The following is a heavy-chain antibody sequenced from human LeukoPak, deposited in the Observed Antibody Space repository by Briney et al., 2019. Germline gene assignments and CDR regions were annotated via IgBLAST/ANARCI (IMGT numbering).Heavy chain of an antibody. V-gene: IGHV1-69*05. CDR1: GGTFSSYA. Sequence: ASVKVSCKASGGTFSSYAISWVRQAPGQGLEWMGGIIPIFGTANYAQKFQGRVTITTDESTSTAYMELSSLRSEDTAVYYCARGGIWELAARPWYYYYMDVWGKGTTVTVSS. CDR2: IIPIFGTA. D-gene: IGHD6-6*01. J-gene: IGHJ6*03. CDR3: ARGGIWELAARPWYYYYMDV.